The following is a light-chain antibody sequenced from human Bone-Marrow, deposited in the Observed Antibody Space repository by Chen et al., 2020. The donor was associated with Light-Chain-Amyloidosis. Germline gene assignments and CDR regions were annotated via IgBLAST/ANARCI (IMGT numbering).Light chain of an antibody. J-gene: IGLJ1*01. V-gene: IGLV2-14*01. CDR1: SSDVGGDNH. CDR2: DVT. Sequence: QSALTQPASVSGSPGQSITISCTGTSSDVGGDNHVSWYQQHPDKAPKLMIYDVTNRPSWVPAPFSGSKSDNTSALTISVLQTEDEADYFCSSYTITNTLVFGRGTRVTVL. CDR3: SSYTITNTLV.